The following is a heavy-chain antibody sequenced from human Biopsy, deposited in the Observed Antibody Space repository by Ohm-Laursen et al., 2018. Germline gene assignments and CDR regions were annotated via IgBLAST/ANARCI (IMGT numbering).Heavy chain of an antibody. CDR3: ARDGKRWDYSTYFSWHFDL. CDR2: ISYDGSGE. CDR1: GFTFTSYA. Sequence: SLRLSCTASGFTFTSYAVHWVRQAPGKGLEWVAVISYDGSGEYYADSLQGRFIISRDNPKNTVDLQMNSLRAEDTAVYFCARDGKRWDYSTYFSWHFDLWGRGTLVTVSS. V-gene: IGHV3-30*03. D-gene: IGHD4-11*01. J-gene: IGHJ2*01.